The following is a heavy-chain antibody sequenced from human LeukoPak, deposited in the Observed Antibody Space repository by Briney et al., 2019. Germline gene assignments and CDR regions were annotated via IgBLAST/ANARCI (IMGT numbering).Heavy chain of an antibody. D-gene: IGHD5-24*01. J-gene: IGHJ4*02. CDR2: IYPGDSDT. Sequence: PGESLKISCKGSGYSFTSYWIGWVRQMPGEGLEWMGIIYPGDSDTRYSPSFQGQVTISADKSISTAYLQWSSLKASDTAMYYCARHAVRDGYNRHNDYWGQGTLVTVSS. CDR1: GYSFTSYW. CDR3: ARHAVRDGYNRHNDY. V-gene: IGHV5-51*01.